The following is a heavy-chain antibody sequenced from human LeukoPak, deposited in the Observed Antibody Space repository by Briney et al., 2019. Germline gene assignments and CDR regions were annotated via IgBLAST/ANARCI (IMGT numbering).Heavy chain of an antibody. V-gene: IGHV1-2*02. CDR2: INPNSGGT. J-gene: IGHJ5*02. Sequence: ASVKVSCKTSGYTFTGYYLHWVRQAPGQGLEWMGWINPNSGGTNYAQKFQGRVTMTRDTSITTAYMEMSRLRSDDTAVYYCARDDIGDSSLPWGQGTLATVSS. CDR1: GYTFTGYY. CDR3: ARDDIGDSSLP. D-gene: IGHD3-22*01.